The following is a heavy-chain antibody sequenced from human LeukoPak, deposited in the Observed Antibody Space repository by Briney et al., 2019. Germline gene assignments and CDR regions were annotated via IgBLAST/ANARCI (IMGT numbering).Heavy chain of an antibody. D-gene: IGHD3-10*01. J-gene: IGHJ4*02. V-gene: IGHV3-23*01. CDR2: ISGSGGST. Sequence: PGGSLRLSCAASGFTFSSYAMSWVRQAPGKGLEWVSAISGSGGSTSYADSVKGRFTISRDNSKNTLYLQMNSLRAEDTAVYYCAKDLTPYYGSGRLKAIFDYWGQGTLVTVSS. CDR3: AKDLTPYYGSGRLKAIFDY. CDR1: GFTFSSYA.